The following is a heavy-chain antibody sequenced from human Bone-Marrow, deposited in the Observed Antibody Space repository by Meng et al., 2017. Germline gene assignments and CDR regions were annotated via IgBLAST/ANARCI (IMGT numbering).Heavy chain of an antibody. Sequence: ASVKVSCKASGYIFTSYAIHWVRQAPGPRLEWMGWITAGNGDTKYSQKFQGRVTITKDTSASTAYMELSSLGSEDTAVYYCARDYSNPGNYYYYAFDVWGQGTTVTVSS. CDR1: GYIFTSYA. V-gene: IGHV1-3*01. CDR2: ITAGNGDT. CDR3: ARDYSNPGNYYYYAFDV. D-gene: IGHD4-11*01. J-gene: IGHJ6*02.